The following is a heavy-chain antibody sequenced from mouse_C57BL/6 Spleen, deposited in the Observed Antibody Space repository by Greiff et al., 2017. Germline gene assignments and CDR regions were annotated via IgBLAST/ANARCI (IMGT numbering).Heavy chain of an antibody. CDR2: ISSGSSTI. D-gene: IGHD2-12*01. V-gene: IGHV5-17*01. CDR1: GFTFSDYG. CDR3: ARVTPYYAMDY. Sequence: DVKLVESGGGLVKPGGSLKLSCAASGFTFSDYGMHWVRQAPEKGLEWVAYISSGSSTIYYADTVKGRFTISRDNAKNTLFLQMTSLRSEDTAMYYCARVTPYYAMDYWGQGTSVTVSS. J-gene: IGHJ4*01.